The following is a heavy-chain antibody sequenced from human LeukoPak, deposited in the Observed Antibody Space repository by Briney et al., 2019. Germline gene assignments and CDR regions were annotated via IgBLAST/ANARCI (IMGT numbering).Heavy chain of an antibody. V-gene: IGHV3-11*04. CDR2: ISGSGSTI. CDR1: GFTFSDFY. J-gene: IGHJ4*02. D-gene: IGHD3-3*01. CDR3: AREPDYDFWSGYYF. Sequence: PGGSLRLSCAASGFTFSDFYMSWIRQGPGKGLEWISYISGSGSTIYYADSIKGRFTISRDNAKNSLYLQMNSLRAEDTAVYFCAREPDYDFWSGYYFWGQGTLVTVSS.